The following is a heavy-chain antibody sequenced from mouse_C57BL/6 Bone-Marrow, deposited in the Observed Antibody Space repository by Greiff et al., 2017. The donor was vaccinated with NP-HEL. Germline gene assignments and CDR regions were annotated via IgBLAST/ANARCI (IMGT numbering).Heavy chain of an antibody. CDR1: GFSLTSYA. Sequence: VQGVESGPGLVEPSQSLSITCTVSGFSLTSYALSWVRQPPGKGLEWLGVIWTGGGTNYNSALKSRLSISKDNSKSQVFLKMNSLRTDDTARYYCARNGHYPFAYWGQGTLVTVSA. V-gene: IGHV2-9-1*01. CDR2: IWTGGGT. CDR3: ARNGHYPFAY. J-gene: IGHJ3*01. D-gene: IGHD6-1*01.